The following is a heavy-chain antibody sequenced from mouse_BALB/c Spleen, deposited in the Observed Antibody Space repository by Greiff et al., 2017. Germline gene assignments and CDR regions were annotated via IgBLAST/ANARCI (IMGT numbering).Heavy chain of an antibody. CDR1: GFTFSSYA. Sequence: EVQGVESGGGLVKPGGSLKLSCAASGFTFSSYAMSWVRQSPEKRLEWVAEISSGGSYTYYPDTVTGRFTISRDNAKNTLYLEMSSLRSEDTAMYYCARAYYGNYYFDYWGQGTTLTVSS. CDR3: ARAYYGNYYFDY. J-gene: IGHJ2*01. CDR2: ISSGGSYT. V-gene: IGHV5-9-4*01. D-gene: IGHD2-10*01.